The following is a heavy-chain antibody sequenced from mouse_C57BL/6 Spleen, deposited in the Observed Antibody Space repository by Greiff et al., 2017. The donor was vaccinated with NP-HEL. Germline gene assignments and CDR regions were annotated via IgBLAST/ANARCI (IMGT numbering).Heavy chain of an antibody. CDR1: GYTFTSYW. J-gene: IGHJ4*01. V-gene: IGHV1-52*01. CDR3: AREGIYYGYAMEY. D-gene: IGHD1-1*01. CDR2: IDPSDSET. Sequence: QVQLQQPGAELVRPGSSVMLSCKASGYTFTSYWMHWVTQRPIQGLEWIGNIDPSDSETHYTQKLKDKATLTGDKSSNTAYMQLSGLASEDSAVYYCAREGIYYGYAMEYWGQGTSVTVAS.